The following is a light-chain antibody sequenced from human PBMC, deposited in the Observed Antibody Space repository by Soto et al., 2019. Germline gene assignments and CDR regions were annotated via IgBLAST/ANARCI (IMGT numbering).Light chain of an antibody. CDR2: GAS. CDR1: QSVSSSY. Sequence: EIVLTQSPGTLSLSPGERVILSCRASQSVSSSYLTWYQQKPGQAPRLLIYGASNRATGIPDRFSGSGSGTDFTLTISRLEPEDFAVYYCQQYGSSPPLFTFGPGTKVDIK. V-gene: IGKV3-20*01. CDR3: QQYGSSPPLFT. J-gene: IGKJ3*01.